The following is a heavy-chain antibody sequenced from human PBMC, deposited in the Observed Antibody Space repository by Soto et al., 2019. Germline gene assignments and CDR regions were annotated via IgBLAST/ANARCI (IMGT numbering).Heavy chain of an antibody. CDR1: GFSFSSYA. D-gene: IGHD5-18*01. CDR3: AKVKYSYGPFPLDY. V-gene: IGHV3-23*01. CDR2: ISGNAAGT. J-gene: IGHJ4*02. Sequence: EVQLLESGGGLVQPGGSLRLSCAASGFSFSSYAMNWVRQAPGKGLEWVSAISGNAAGTYYADSVKGRFTISRDNSKNTWYLQMNSLRAEDTALYYCAKVKYSYGPFPLDYWGQGTLVTVSS.